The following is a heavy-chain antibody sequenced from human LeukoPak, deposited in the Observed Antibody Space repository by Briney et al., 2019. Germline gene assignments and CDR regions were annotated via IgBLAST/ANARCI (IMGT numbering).Heavy chain of an antibody. CDR2: ISAYNGNT. CDR1: GYTFTSYG. Sequence: ASVKVSCKASGYTFTSYGISWVRQAPGQGLEWMGWISAYNGNTNYAQKLQGRVTMTTDTSTSTAYMELRSLRSDDTAVYYCARDTTTNIVVVPAAIGVHSQLDYWGQGTLVTVPS. D-gene: IGHD2-2*01. J-gene: IGHJ4*02. CDR3: ARDTTTNIVVVPAAIGVHSQLDY. V-gene: IGHV1-18*01.